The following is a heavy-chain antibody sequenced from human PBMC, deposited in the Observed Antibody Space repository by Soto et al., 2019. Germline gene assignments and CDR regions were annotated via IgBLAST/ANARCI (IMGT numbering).Heavy chain of an antibody. Sequence: QVQLQESGPGLVRPSQTLSLTCTVSCGSINSGDSYWNWIRQHPEKGLEGIGYINYRGSTFYNPSLKSRIIISVDTSKNQFSLSLSSVTAADTAVYYCARDAPGVAPYWGQGTLVTVSS. J-gene: IGHJ4*02. V-gene: IGHV4-31*03. D-gene: IGHD2-15*01. CDR3: ARDAPGVAPY. CDR1: CGSINSGDSY. CDR2: INYRGST.